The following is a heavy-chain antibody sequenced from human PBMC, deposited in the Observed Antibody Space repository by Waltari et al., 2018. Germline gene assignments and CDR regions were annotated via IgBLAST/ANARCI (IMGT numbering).Heavy chain of an antibody. Sequence: EVQLVESGGGLVQPGGSLRLSCAASGFTFSSYSMNWVRQAPGKGLEWVSYISSSSSTIYYADSVKGRFTISRDNAKNSLYLQMNSLRAEDTAVYYCARDHTAKGMDVWGQGTTVTVSS. CDR2: ISSSSSTI. CDR3: ARDHTAKGMDV. CDR1: GFTFSSYS. V-gene: IGHV3-48*01. J-gene: IGHJ6*02.